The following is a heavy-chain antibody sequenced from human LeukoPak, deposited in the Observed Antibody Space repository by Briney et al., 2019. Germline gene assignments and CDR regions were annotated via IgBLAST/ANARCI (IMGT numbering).Heavy chain of an antibody. V-gene: IGHV3-21*04. Sequence: GGSLRLSCVASGFTFSSYSMNWVRQAPGKGLEWVSSISSSSSYIYYADSVKGRFTISRDNAKNSLYLQMNSLRAEDTALYHCARDDGEGFDYWGQGTLVTVSS. D-gene: IGHD4-17*01. CDR2: ISSSSSYI. J-gene: IGHJ4*02. CDR3: ARDDGEGFDY. CDR1: GFTFSSYS.